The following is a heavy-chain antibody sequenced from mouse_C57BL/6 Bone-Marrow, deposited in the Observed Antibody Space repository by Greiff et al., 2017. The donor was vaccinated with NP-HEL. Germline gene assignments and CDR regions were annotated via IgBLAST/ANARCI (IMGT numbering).Heavy chain of an antibody. D-gene: IGHD5-1*01. Sequence: EVHLEQSEAGLVQPGSSMKLSCKASGFTFSDYCIGWARQVPEKGLEWVADINYEGSRTNYLDTLKSRFIISRDKAKNTLYMQISSLKSEDTATYYCARAGYSAGTCDFDFWGTGTTVTVSS. CDR2: INYEGSRT. V-gene: IGHV5-16*01. CDR1: GFTFSDYC. J-gene: IGHJ1*03. CDR3: ARAGYSAGTCDFDF.